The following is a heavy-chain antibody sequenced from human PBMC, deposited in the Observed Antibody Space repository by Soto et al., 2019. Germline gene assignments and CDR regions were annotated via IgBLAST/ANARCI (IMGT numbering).Heavy chain of an antibody. CDR3: ARGQSRYRSR. V-gene: IGHV4-34*01. Sequence: QVQVQQWGAGQLKPSETLSLTCAVYGGSFSGYYWTWIRQPPGKGLEWIGEIDPSGSTKYNPSLKSRFTISLDTSKNQFSLKMTSVTAADTAVYYCARGQSRYRSRWGQGTLVTVSS. CDR1: GGSFSGYY. CDR2: IDPSGST. D-gene: IGHD6-13*01. J-gene: IGHJ4*02.